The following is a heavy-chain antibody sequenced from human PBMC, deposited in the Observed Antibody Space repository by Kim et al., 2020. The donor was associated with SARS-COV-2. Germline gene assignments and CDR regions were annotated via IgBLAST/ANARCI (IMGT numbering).Heavy chain of an antibody. D-gene: IGHD6-13*01. V-gene: IGHV4-59*01. CDR2: IYYSGST. J-gene: IGHJ4*02. Sequence: SETLSLTCTVSGGSISSYYWSWIRQPPGKGLEWIGYIYYSGSTNYNPSLKSRVTISVDTSKNQFSLKLSSVTAADTAVYYCARSLTVGQQLWASEGVYFDYWGQGTLVTVSS. CDR3: ARSLTVGQQLWASEGVYFDY. CDR1: GGSISSYY.